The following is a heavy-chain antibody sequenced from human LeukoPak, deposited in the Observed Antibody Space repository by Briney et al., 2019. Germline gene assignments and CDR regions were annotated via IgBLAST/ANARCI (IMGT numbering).Heavy chain of an antibody. Sequence: GGSLRLSCTASGFTFGDYPMSWVRQAPGKGLEWVGFIRSKAYGGTTEYAASVKGRFTISRDDSKSIAYLQMNSLKTEDTAVYYCTRVRRYEVDYWGQGTLVTVSS. CDR2: IRSKAYGGTT. D-gene: IGHD3-3*01. CDR3: TRVRRYEVDY. J-gene: IGHJ4*02. V-gene: IGHV3-49*04. CDR1: GFTFGDYP.